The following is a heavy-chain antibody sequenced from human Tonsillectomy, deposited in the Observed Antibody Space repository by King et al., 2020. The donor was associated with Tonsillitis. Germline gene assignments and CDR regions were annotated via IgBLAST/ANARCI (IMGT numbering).Heavy chain of an antibody. D-gene: IGHD4-17*01. CDR1: GFIFSSYG. CDR3: ARPFYGDYDWYFDL. V-gene: IGHV3-30*03. Sequence: QLVQSGGGVVQPGRSLRLSCAASGFIFSSYGMHWVRQAPGKGLEWVAVISYDGSNKYYADSVKGRFTISRDNSKNTLYLQMNSLRAEDTAVYYCARPFYGDYDWYFDLWGRGTLVTVSS. CDR2: ISYDGSNK. J-gene: IGHJ2*01.